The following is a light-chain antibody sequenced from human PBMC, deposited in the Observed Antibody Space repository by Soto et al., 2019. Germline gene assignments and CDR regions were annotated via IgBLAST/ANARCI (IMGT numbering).Light chain of an antibody. CDR2: GAS. J-gene: IGKJ1*01. CDR1: QTITTY. V-gene: IGKV1-39*01. Sequence: DIQMTQSPSSLSASVGDRVTITCRASQTITTYLNWYQQKPGKAPKLLIYGASSLQSGVPSRFTGSGSRTDFTLTISSLQPEDFATYHCQQSHSTPWTFGQGTKVEIK. CDR3: QQSHSTPWT.